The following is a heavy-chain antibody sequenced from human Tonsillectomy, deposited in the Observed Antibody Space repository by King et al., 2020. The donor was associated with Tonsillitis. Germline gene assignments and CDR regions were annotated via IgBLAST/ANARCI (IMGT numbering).Heavy chain of an antibody. J-gene: IGHJ6*02. CDR3: ARDPSPGFSTGLGGMAV. V-gene: IGHV1-69*10. Sequence: QLVQSGAEVKKPGSSVKVSCKASGGTFSNYAISWVRQAPGQGLEWMGGIIPILGIANYAQKFQGRVTITADKSTGTAYMDLSSLRSDDTAVYYCARDPSPGFSTGLGGMAVWGQGTTVTVSS. CDR2: IIPILGIA. D-gene: IGHD3-9*01. CDR1: GGTFSNYA.